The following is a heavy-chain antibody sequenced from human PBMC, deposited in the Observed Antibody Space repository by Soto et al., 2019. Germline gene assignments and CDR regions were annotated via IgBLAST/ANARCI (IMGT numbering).Heavy chain of an antibody. V-gene: IGHV1-46*01. J-gene: IGHJ2*01. D-gene: IGHD3-10*01. CDR1: GYTFTSYY. CDR3: ARVGAGKVWYFDL. Sequence: QVQLVQSGAEVKKPGASVKVSCKASGYTFTSYYMHWVRQAPGQGLEWMGIINPSGGSTSYAQKLQGRVTMTRDTATSTGYMELSSLRSDDTAVYYCARVGAGKVWYFDLWGRGTLVTVSS. CDR2: INPSGGST.